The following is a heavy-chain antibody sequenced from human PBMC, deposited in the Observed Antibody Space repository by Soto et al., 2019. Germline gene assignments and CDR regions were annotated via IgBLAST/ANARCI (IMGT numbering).Heavy chain of an antibody. CDR2: VFWDDDK. V-gene: IGHV2-5*02. J-gene: IGHJ4*01. D-gene: IGHD5-12*01. CDR3: AHRMATKFDC. CDR1: GFSLSTSGVG. Sequence: QITLKESGPTLVKPTQTLTLTCTFSGFSLSTSGVGVGWIRQPPGKALEWLALVFWDDDKYYSPSLKSRLTITKDTSKRRLVLTMTSVDPVDTATCHCAHRMATKFDCWGHGTLVTVSS.